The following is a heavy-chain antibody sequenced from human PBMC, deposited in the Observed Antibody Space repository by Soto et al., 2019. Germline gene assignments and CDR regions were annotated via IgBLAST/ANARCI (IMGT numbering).Heavy chain of an antibody. Sequence: GASVKVSCKASGYTFTSYGISWVRQAPGQGLEWMGWISAYNGNTNYAQKLQGRVTMTTDTSTSTAYMELRSLRSDDTAVYYCARGNEILYCSGGSCYSDYWGQGTLVTVSS. CDR3: ARGNEILYCSGGSCYSDY. J-gene: IGHJ4*02. CDR1: GYTFTSYG. CDR2: ISAYNGNT. D-gene: IGHD2-15*01. V-gene: IGHV1-18*01.